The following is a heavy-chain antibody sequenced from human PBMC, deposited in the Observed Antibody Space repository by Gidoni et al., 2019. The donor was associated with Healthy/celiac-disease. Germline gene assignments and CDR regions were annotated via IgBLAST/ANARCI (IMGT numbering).Heavy chain of an antibody. J-gene: IGHJ5*02. D-gene: IGHD2-2*01. V-gene: IGHV1-8*01. CDR2: RNANSSNK. CDR3: ARGRECSSTSCYSSGRRSNWFDP. CDR1: GYTFTRYD. Sequence: QVQLVQAGAELKKPGASVKVSCKASGYTFTRYDTNWVRQATGQGLEWMGWRNANSSNKGYAQKFQGRVTMTSNTTISTAYMELSSLRSEDTAVYYCARGRECSSTSCYSSGRRSNWFDPWGQGTLVTVSS.